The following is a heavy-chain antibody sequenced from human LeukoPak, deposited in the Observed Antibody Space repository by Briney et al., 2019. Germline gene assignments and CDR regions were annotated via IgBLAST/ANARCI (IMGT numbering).Heavy chain of an antibody. CDR2: ISGSGTST. CDR1: GFTFSSYA. Sequence: GGSLRLSCAASGFTFSSYAMSWVRQAPGKGLEWVSGISGSGTSTYYADSVKGRFTISRDNSKNTMSLQMNSLRAEETALYYCARGKGIAVSSFDSWGQGTLVTVSS. V-gene: IGHV3-23*01. J-gene: IGHJ4*02. D-gene: IGHD6-19*01. CDR3: ARGKGIAVSSFDS.